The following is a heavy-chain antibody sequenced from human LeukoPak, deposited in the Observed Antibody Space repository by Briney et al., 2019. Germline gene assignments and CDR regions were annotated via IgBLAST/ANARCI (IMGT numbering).Heavy chain of an antibody. CDR1: SFTFKTYI. Sequence: GGSLRLFCVASSFTFKTYIQNSARQDAGKGPGWVSYHSTAGNVINYADSVTGRFTISTYNAKNSLSLYMSSLTPAATPVYSCARTLEGHFDIRGQGTLVTVSS. CDR3: ARTLEGHFDI. J-gene: IGHJ4*02. V-gene: IGHV3-21*01. D-gene: IGHD2/OR15-2a*01. CDR2: HSTAGNVI.